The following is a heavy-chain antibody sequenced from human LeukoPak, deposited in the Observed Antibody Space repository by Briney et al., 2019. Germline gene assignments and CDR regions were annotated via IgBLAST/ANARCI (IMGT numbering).Heavy chain of an antibody. J-gene: IGHJ4*02. V-gene: IGHV3-48*01. CDR3: ARALGLPIWSGYYQRKGFDY. CDR2: ISSSSGTI. D-gene: IGHD3-3*01. CDR1: GFTFGSYS. Sequence: GGSLRLACAAAGFTFGSYSMDWVRQAPGKGLGWVSYISSSSGTIYYADSVKGRFTISRDNAKNSLYLQMNSLRAEETAVYYCARALGLPIWSGYYQRKGFDYWGQGTLVTVSS.